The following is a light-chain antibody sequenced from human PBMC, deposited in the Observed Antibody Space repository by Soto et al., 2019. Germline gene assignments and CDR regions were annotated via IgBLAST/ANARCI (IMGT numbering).Light chain of an antibody. CDR3: QQRSNWPLT. V-gene: IGKV3-11*01. CDR1: RSVSSY. J-gene: IGKJ5*01. CDR2: DAS. Sequence: EIVLKQSPSPLSLSPVASATLYCSASRSVSSYLAWYQQKPGQAPRLLIYDASNRPTDIPARFSGSGSGTDFTLTISSLEPEDVPVYYCQQRSNWPLTSGQGTRLEIK.